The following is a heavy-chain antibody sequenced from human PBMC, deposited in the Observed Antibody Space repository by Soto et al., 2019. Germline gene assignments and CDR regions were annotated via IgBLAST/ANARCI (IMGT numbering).Heavy chain of an antibody. CDR3: ARDRTYCGGDCYSTVHYFDY. Sequence: SETLSLTCTVSGGSISSYYWSWIRQPAGKGLEWIGRIYTSGSTNYNPSLKSRVTMSVDTSKNQFSLKLSSVTAADTAVYYCARDRTYCGGDCYSTVHYFDYWGQGTLVTVSS. D-gene: IGHD2-21*02. CDR2: IYTSGST. CDR1: GGSISSYY. J-gene: IGHJ4*02. V-gene: IGHV4-4*07.